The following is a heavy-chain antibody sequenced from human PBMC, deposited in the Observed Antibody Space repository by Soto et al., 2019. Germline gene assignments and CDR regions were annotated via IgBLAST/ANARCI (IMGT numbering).Heavy chain of an antibody. CDR1: GFSLTTSGVG. CDR2: IYWDDDK. V-gene: IGHV2-5*02. Sequence: QITLKESGPTLVRPTQTLTLTCTFSGFSLTTSGVGVGWIRQPPGTALEWLAVIYWDDDKRYSSSLKSRLTITKDTSKIQVVHTMTNMDPVDTATYYCAHHPYYGLGSYSFDYWGPGTLVTVSS. D-gene: IGHD3-10*01. CDR3: AHHPYYGLGSYSFDY. J-gene: IGHJ4*02.